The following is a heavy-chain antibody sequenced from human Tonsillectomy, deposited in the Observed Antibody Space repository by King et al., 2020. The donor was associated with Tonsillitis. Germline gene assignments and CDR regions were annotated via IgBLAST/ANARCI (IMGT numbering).Heavy chain of an antibody. V-gene: IGHV1-2*02. Sequence: QLVQSGAEVKKPGASVKVSCKASGYTFIDYYMHWVRQAPGQGLEWMGWINPNIGDTNFAQKFQGRVTMTRATSNNIAYMELSNLRSDATAVYYCARDGVSAALIRGWFDPWGQGTLVTVSS. CDR2: INPNIGDT. D-gene: IGHD2-2*01. CDR3: ARDGVSAALIRGWFDP. CDR1: GYTFIDYY. J-gene: IGHJ5*02.